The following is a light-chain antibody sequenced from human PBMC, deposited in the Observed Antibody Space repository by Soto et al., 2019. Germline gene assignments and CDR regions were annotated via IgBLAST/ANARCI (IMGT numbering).Light chain of an antibody. J-gene: IGKJ1*01. CDR1: QSISSW. V-gene: IGKV1-5*03. CDR2: KAP. Sequence: DIQMTKSPSTLSASVEDRGTITSRASQSISSWLAWYQQKPGKADKLLIYKAPSLESGVPSRFSGSGYGTEFTLTISSLHPDDFATYSGQQYHSYGTFGQGTKV. CDR3: QQYHSYGT.